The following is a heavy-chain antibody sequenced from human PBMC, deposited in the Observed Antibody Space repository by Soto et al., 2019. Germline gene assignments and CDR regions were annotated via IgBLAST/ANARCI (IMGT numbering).Heavy chain of an antibody. CDR1: GFTFSSYA. CDR3: AKDPVYCSGGSCYFGP. J-gene: IGHJ5*02. CDR2: ISGSGGST. D-gene: IGHD2-15*01. Sequence: GGSLRLSCAASGFTFSSYAMSWVRQAPGKGLEWVSAISGSGGSTYYADSVKGRFTISRDNSKNTLYLQMNSLRAEDTAVYYCAKDPVYCSGGSCYFGPWGQGTLVTVSS. V-gene: IGHV3-23*01.